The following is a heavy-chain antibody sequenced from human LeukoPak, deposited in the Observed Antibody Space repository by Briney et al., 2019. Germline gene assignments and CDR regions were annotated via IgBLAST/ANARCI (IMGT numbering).Heavy chain of an antibody. Sequence: PSETLSLTCAVYGGSFSGYYWSWIRQPPGKGLEWIGEINHSGSTNYNPSLKSRVTTSVDTSKNQFSLKLSSVTAADTAVYYCARGRRRQGVYGMDVWGQGTTVTVSS. CDR2: INHSGST. CDR3: ARGRRRQGVYGMDV. CDR1: GGSFSGYY. V-gene: IGHV4-34*01. J-gene: IGHJ6*02.